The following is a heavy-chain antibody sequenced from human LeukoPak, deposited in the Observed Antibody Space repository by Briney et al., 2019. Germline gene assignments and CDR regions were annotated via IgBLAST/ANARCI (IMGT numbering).Heavy chain of an antibody. J-gene: IGHJ4*01. CDR3: ARNNWGIDY. CDR1: GFTLSSYE. V-gene: IGHV3-74*01. D-gene: IGHD1/OR15-1a*01. Sequence: GGSLRLSCVDSGFTLSSYEMNWVRQAPGKGLVWVSRIDYEGGTTDYADSVEGRFTISRDNARNTLYLQMNSLRAEDTAIYYCARNNWGIDYWGLGTLVTVSS. CDR2: IDYEGGTT.